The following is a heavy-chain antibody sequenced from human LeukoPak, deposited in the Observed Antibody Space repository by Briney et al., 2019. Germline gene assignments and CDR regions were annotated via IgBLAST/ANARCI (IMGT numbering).Heavy chain of an antibody. CDR3: AKKFGSSNWYVGFDY. Sequence: GGSLRLSRAASGFTFSSYAMSWVRQAPGKGLEWVSGISGSGGTTYYADSVKGRFTISRDNSKNTLDLQMNSLGVEDMAVYYCAKKFGSSNWYVGFDYWGQGTLVTVSS. D-gene: IGHD6-19*01. CDR1: GFTFSSYA. CDR2: ISGSGGTT. V-gene: IGHV3-23*01. J-gene: IGHJ4*02.